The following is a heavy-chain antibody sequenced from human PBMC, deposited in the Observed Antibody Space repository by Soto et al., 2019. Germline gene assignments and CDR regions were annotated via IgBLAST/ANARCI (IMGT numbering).Heavy chain of an antibody. Sequence: LSVKCADSGYCISSGNYWGWIRQPPGKGLAWIGSIYHSGSTYYNPSLKSRVTISVDTSKNQFSLKLSSVTAADTAVYYCARVHPWSGYCSSTSCSTGHFDYWGQGTLVTVSS. D-gene: IGHD2-2*01. CDR1: GYCISSGNY. CDR3: ARVHPWSGYCSSTSCSTGHFDY. J-gene: IGHJ4*02. CDR2: IYHSGST. V-gene: IGHV4-38-2*01.